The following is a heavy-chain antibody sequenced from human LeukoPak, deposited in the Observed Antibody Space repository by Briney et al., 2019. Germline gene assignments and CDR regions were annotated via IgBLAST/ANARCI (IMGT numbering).Heavy chain of an antibody. CDR1: GFRFSSTG. V-gene: IGHV3-33*06. CDR2: IWYDGSNS. CDR3: AKDYGTTATAVQLRAPYFDF. D-gene: IGHD4-11*01. Sequence: GSLRLSCAASGFRFSSTGMHWVRQAPGKGLQWVALIWYDGSNSVYADSVKGRFTISRDNSKNTVHLQMNNLRAEDTAVYYCAKDYGTTATAVQLRAPYFDFWGQGALVTVAS. J-gene: IGHJ4*02.